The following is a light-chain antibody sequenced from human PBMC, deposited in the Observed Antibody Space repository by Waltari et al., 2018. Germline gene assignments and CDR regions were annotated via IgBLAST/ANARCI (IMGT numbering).Light chain of an antibody. CDR3: VQALAFPLT. V-gene: IGKV2-40*01. CDR1: QRLLQSNGNTY. CDR2: GGS. Sequence: DIVMTQTPLSLPITPGEPASISCRSSQRLLQSNGNTYLHWYLQKPGQSPQLLIYGGSSRASGVPDRFSGSGSGTDFTLKISKVEAEDVGIYYCVQALAFPLTFGGGTKVEIK. J-gene: IGKJ4*01.